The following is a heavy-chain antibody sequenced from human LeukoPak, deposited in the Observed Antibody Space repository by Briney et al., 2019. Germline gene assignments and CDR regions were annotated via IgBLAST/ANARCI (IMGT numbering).Heavy chain of an antibody. D-gene: IGHD3-22*01. V-gene: IGHV4-59*01. CDR3: ARDYTMTHAFDI. CDR2: IYSTGST. CDR1: GGSMSDYY. J-gene: IGHJ3*02. Sequence: SQTLSLTCTVSGGSMSDYYWSWIRQPPGKGLEWIGYIYSTGSTNYNPSLKSRVTISVDTSKNQFLLKLSSVTAADTALYYCARDYTMTHAFDIWGQGTLVTISS.